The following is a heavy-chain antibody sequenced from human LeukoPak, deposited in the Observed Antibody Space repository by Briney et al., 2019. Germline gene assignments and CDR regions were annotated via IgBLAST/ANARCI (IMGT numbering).Heavy chain of an antibody. CDR1: GSTFSNYW. D-gene: IGHD1-14*01. Sequence: GGSLRLSCAASGSTFSNYWMHWVRQAPGKGLVWVSRINSDGSSTNYADSVKGRFAISRDNAKNTLYLQMNSLRAEDTAVYYCARVYGSLDYWGQGTLVTVSS. CDR2: INSDGSST. V-gene: IGHV3-74*01. CDR3: ARVYGSLDY. J-gene: IGHJ4*02.